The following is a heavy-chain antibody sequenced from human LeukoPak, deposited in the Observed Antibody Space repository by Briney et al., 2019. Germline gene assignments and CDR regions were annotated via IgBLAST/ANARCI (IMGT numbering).Heavy chain of an antibody. D-gene: IGHD4-17*01. V-gene: IGHV3-30*18. CDR3: AKRPSDYGDYVSYFDY. J-gene: IGHJ4*02. CDR1: GFSFISYG. Sequence: GGSLRLSCAASGFSFISYGMHWVRQAPGKGLEWVGVISDDGRRKDYTDSVKGRFTISRDNSKDTLYLQMNSLRAEDTAVYYCAKRPSDYGDYVSYFDYWGQGTLVTVSS. CDR2: ISDDGRRK.